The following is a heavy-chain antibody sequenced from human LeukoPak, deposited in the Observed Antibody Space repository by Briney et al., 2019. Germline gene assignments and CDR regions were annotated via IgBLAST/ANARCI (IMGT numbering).Heavy chain of an antibody. CDR3: ARAPPSDYGDYYFGY. J-gene: IGHJ4*02. V-gene: IGHV4-39*07. D-gene: IGHD4-17*01. Sequence: PSETLSLTCTVSGGSISSSSYYWGWIRQPPGKGLEWIGSTYYSGSTYYNPSLKSRVTISVDTSKNQFSLKLSSVTAADTAVYYCARAPPSDYGDYYFGYWGQGTPVTVSS. CDR1: GGSISSSSYY. CDR2: TYYSGST.